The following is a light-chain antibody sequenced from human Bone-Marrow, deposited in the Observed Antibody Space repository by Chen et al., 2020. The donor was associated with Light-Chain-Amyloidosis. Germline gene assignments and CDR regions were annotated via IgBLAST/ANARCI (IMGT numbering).Light chain of an antibody. CDR1: RRISPVY. CDR3: QQYGNSPLYT. Sequence: EIVLPQSPGTLSLSPGDRATLSCRASRRISPVYLAWYQQKPGQAPRLLISGTSNRATGIPDRFSGSGSGTEFSLTITRLEPEDFAVYFCQQYGNSPLYTFGQGTKVEI. J-gene: IGKJ2*01. V-gene: IGKV3-20*01. CDR2: GTS.